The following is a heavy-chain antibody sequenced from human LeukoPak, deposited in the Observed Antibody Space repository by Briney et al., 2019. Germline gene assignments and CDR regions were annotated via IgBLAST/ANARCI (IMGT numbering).Heavy chain of an antibody. J-gene: IGHJ3*01. D-gene: IGHD3-22*01. CDR2: ISSSSSYI. CDR1: GFTFNTYN. Sequence: GGSLRLSCAGSGFTFNTYNMNWVRQAPGKGLEWVSSISSSSSYIYYADSVKGRFTISRDNAKNSLYLQMNSLRAEDTAVYYCARGPPYYYDTDDAFWGQGTMVTVSS. V-gene: IGHV3-21*01. CDR3: ARGPPYYYDTDDAF.